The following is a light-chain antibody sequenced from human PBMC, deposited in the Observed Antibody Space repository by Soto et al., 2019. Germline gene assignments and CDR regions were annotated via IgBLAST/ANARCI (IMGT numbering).Light chain of an antibody. CDR2: GAS. CDR3: QKYNSAPWT. J-gene: IGKJ1*01. Sequence: DIQMTQSPSSLSASVGDRVTITCRASQGIRNYLAWYQQKPGKVPKLLIYGASTLQSGVPSRFSGSGSGTDFPLTISSLQPEDVATYYCQKYNSAPWTFGHGTKVEIK. V-gene: IGKV1-27*01. CDR1: QGIRNY.